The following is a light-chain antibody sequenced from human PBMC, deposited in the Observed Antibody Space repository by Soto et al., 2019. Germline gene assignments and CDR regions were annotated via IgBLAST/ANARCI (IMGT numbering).Light chain of an antibody. J-gene: IGKJ1*01. CDR2: GAS. CDR1: QSVSSY. Sequence: EIVLTQSPGTLSLSPGERATLSCRASQSVSSYLAWYQQKPGQAPRLLIYGASSRATDIPDRFSGSGSGTDFTLTISTLEPEDFAVYYCQQYGSSFWTFGQGTKVDIK. CDR3: QQYGSSFWT. V-gene: IGKV3-20*01.